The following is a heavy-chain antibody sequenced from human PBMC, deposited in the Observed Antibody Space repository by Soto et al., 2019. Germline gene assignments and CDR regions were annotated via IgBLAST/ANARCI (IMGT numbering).Heavy chain of an antibody. CDR3: AREWFGSGSYYNGLPQDDAFDI. D-gene: IGHD3-10*01. V-gene: IGHV3-48*01. CDR1: GCTFSSYS. J-gene: IGHJ3*02. Sequence: GGSLRLSCAASGCTFSSYSMNWVRQAPGKGLEWVSYISSSSSTIYYADSVKGRFTISRDNAKNSLYLQMNSLRAEDTAVYYCAREWFGSGSYYNGLPQDDAFDIWGQGTMVT. CDR2: ISSSSSTI.